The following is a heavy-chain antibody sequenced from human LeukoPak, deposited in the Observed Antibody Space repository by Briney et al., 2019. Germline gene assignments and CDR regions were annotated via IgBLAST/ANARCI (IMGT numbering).Heavy chain of an antibody. Sequence: PGGSLRLSCAASGFTFTGYWMSWVRQAPGKGLQWVANINQDGSEKSYVDSVRGRFTISRDSAKNSLSLQMNSLRAEDTAVYYCARFYSSGQQVDYWGQGALVIVSS. CDR1: GFTFTGYW. J-gene: IGHJ4*02. CDR2: INQDGSEK. CDR3: ARFYSSGQQVDY. V-gene: IGHV3-7*05. D-gene: IGHD6-19*01.